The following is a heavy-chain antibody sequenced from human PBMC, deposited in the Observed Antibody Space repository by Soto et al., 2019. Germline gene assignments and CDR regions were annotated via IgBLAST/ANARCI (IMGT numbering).Heavy chain of an antibody. D-gene: IGHD2-15*01. CDR3: ARGADDIVVVYDAFDI. J-gene: IGHJ3*02. Sequence: ASVKVSCKASGYTFTSYDINWVRQATGQGLEWMGWMNPNSGNTGYAQKFQGGVTMTRNTSISTAYMELSSLRSEDTAVYYCARGADDIVVVYDAFDIWGQGTMVTVSS. CDR2: MNPNSGNT. CDR1: GYTFTSYD. V-gene: IGHV1-8*01.